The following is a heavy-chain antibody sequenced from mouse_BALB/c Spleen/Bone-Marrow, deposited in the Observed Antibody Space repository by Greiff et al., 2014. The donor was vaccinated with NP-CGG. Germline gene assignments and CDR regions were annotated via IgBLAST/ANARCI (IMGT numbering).Heavy chain of an antibody. V-gene: IGHV7-3*02. CDR2: IRNKANGYTT. CDR1: GFTFTDYY. Sequence: DVKLQESGGGLVQPGGSLRLSCATSGFTFTDYYMSWVRQPPGKALEWLGFIRNKANGYTTEYSASVKGRFTISRDNSQSILYLQMNTLRAEDSATYYCARYDVYYYFDYWGQCTTLTVSS. J-gene: IGHJ2*01. CDR3: ARYDVYYYFDY. D-gene: IGHD2-3*01.